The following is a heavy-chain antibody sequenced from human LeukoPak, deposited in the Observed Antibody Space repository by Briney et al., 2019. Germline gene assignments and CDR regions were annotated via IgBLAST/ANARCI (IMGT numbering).Heavy chain of an antibody. V-gene: IGHV4-39*07. CDR3: ARGRGSGWFY. Sequence: SETLSLTCTVSGGSITSTSYFWGWIRQPPGKGLEWIASIYYSGSTYYNPSLKSRVTISVGTSKNQFSLKLSSVTAADTAVYYCARGRGSGWFYWGQGTLVTVSS. J-gene: IGHJ4*02. CDR2: IYYSGST. CDR1: GGSITSTSYF. D-gene: IGHD6-19*01.